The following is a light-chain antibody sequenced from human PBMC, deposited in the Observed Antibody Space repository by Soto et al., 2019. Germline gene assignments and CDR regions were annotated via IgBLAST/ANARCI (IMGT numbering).Light chain of an antibody. CDR3: QQYGSSPFT. CDR1: QSVSSSN. J-gene: IGKJ3*01. CDR2: GAS. V-gene: IGKV3-20*01. Sequence: EIVLTQSPGTLSLSPGERATLSCRASQSVSSSNLAWYQQKPGQAPRLLIYGASSRATGIPDRFSGSGSGTDFTLTISRLEPEDFAVYYCQQYGSSPFTFGPGTEVDIK.